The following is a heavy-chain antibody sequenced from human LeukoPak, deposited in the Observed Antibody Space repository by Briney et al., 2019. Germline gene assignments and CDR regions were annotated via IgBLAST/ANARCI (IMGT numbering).Heavy chain of an antibody. CDR3: ARVVVLELRYYYYYMDV. V-gene: IGHV4-39*07. J-gene: IGHJ6*03. Sequence: SETLSLTCIVSGGSISSSSHYWGWIRQPPGEGLEWIGSIYYSGSTYYNPSLKSRVTISVDTSKNQFSLKLSSVTAADTAVYYCARVVVLELRYYYYYMDVWGKGTTVTVSS. CDR2: IYYSGST. D-gene: IGHD1-7*01. CDR1: GGSISSSSHY.